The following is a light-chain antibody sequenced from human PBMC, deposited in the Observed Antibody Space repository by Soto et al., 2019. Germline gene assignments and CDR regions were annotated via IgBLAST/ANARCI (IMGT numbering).Light chain of an antibody. CDR3: SSYTTSSSYV. V-gene: IGLV1-40*01. J-gene: IGLJ1*01. Sequence: QSVLTQPPSVSGAPGQMVTISCTGSSSNIGAGYDVHWYQQLPGTAPKLLIYGHTNRPSGVPDRFSGSKSGNTASLTISGLQAEDEADYYCSSYTTSSSYVFGAGTKVTVL. CDR1: SSNIGAGYD. CDR2: GHT.